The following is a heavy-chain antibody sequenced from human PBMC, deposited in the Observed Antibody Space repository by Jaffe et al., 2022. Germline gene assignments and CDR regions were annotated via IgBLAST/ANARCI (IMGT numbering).Heavy chain of an antibody. CDR3: AREGREMWFGESTSVPGDY. Sequence: EVQLVESGGGLVQPGGSLRLSCAASGFTFSSYEMNWVRQAPGKGLEWVSYISSSGSTIYYADSVKGRFTISRDNAKNSLYLQMNSLRAEDTAVYYCAREGREMWFGESTSVPGDYWGQGTLVTVSS. V-gene: IGHV3-48*03. CDR2: ISSSGSTI. D-gene: IGHD3-10*01. J-gene: IGHJ4*02. CDR1: GFTFSSYE.